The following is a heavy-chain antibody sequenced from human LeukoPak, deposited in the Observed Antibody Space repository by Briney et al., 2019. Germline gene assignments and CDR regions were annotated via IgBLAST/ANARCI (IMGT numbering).Heavy chain of an antibody. J-gene: IGHJ3*02. D-gene: IGHD3-22*01. CDR3: ARVYDSSGYYSEHDAFDI. Sequence: SETLSLTCTVSGGSISSYYWSWNRQPPGKGLEWIGYIYYSGSTNYNPSLKSRVTISVDTSKNQFSLKLSSVTAADTAVYYCARVYDSSGYYSEHDAFDIWGQGTMVTVSS. CDR2: IYYSGST. V-gene: IGHV4-59*01. CDR1: GGSISSYY.